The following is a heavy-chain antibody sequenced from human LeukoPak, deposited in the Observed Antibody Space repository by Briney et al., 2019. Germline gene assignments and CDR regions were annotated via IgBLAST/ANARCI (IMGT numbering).Heavy chain of an antibody. J-gene: IGHJ4*02. CDR3: AKDSNSGYVSVGPDY. V-gene: IGHV3-30*02. CDR1: GFVFSNHG. Sequence: GGSLRLSCQTSGFVFSNHGMHWVRQAPGKGLEWVAFVRFDGSNEYYADSVKGRFTISRANSRNTLYLRMNSLRAEDTGVYSCAKDSNSGYVSVGPDYWGLGTLVTVSS. D-gene: IGHD3-22*01. CDR2: VRFDGSNE.